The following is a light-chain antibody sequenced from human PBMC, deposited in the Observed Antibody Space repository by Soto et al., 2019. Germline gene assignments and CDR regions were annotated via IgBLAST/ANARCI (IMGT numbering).Light chain of an antibody. Sequence: QSVLTQPPSVSGAPGQRVTISCTGSSSNIGAGYDVHWYQQLPGTAPKLLIYGNTNRPSGVPDRFSGSKSGTSASLAITGLQAEDEDEFYCQSYDSSLTGYVFGTGTKVTVL. CDR1: SSNIGAGYD. J-gene: IGLJ1*01. CDR2: GNT. CDR3: QSYDSSLTGYV. V-gene: IGLV1-40*01.